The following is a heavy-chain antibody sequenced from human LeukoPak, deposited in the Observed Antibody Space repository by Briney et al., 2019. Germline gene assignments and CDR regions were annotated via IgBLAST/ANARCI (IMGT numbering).Heavy chain of an antibody. CDR2: FDPEDGET. J-gene: IGHJ5*02. V-gene: IGHV1-24*01. CDR3: ATVYSSSWYPWFDP. CDR1: GYTLTELS. Sequence: ASVKVSSKVSGYTLTELSMHCVRQAPGKGLEWMGGFDPEDGETIYAQKFQGRVTMTEDTSTDTAYMELSSLRSEDTAVYYCATVYSSSWYPWFDPWGQGTLVTVSS. D-gene: IGHD6-13*01.